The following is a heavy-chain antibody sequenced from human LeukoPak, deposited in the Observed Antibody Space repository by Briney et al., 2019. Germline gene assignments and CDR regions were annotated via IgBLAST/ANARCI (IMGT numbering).Heavy chain of an antibody. CDR3: AKDRPNYYDSSGHYYRRNGDY. CDR1: GFTFSTYA. Sequence: GGSLSLSCAASGFTFSTYAMSWVRQAPGRGLGWVSSITSSGTGTFYADSVKGRFTISRDNSENTLYLQMNSLRAEDMAVYYCAKDRPNYYDSSGHYYRRNGDYWGQGTLVTVSS. V-gene: IGHV3-23*01. J-gene: IGHJ4*02. D-gene: IGHD3-22*01. CDR2: ITSSGTGT.